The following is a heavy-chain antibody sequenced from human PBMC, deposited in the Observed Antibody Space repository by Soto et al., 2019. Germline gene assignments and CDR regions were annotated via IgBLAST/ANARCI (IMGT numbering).Heavy chain of an antibody. D-gene: IGHD6-13*01. CDR3: ARRLAAAELV. V-gene: IGHV1-18*01. CDR1: GYTFTNYG. Sequence: QVQLVQSGAEVKKPGASVKVSCKASGYTFTNYGISWVRQAPGQGLEWMGWINPYNGNTNYAQKLQGRVTMTTDTSMRTSYMELMSLRSDDTAVYYCARRLAAAELVWGQGTLVTVSS. CDR2: INPYNGNT. J-gene: IGHJ4*02.